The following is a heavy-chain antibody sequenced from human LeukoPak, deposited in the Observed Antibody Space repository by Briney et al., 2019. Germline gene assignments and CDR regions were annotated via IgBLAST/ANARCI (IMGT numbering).Heavy chain of an antibody. V-gene: IGHV3-23*01. D-gene: IGHD3-10*01. J-gene: IGHJ3*02. Sequence: GGSLRLSCAASGFTFTTYAMSWVRQAPGKGLEWVSATSGSGVSTYYAASVKGRFTISRDNSKNTLYLQMNSLRADDTALYYCAKDLGFGGPHDAFDIWGQGTMVTVSS. CDR3: AKDLGFGGPHDAFDI. CDR2: TSGSGVST. CDR1: GFTFTTYA.